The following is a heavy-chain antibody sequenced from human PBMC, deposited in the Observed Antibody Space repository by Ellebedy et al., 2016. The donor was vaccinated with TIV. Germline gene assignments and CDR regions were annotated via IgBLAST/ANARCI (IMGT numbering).Heavy chain of an antibody. Sequence: GESLKISCAASGLTFSNNAMSWVRQAPGKGLEWVAMIWFDGSNQYYADSVKGRSTISRDNSQNTVDLHMSSLRSEDTAVYYCARDKANRYLDHWGQGTMVTVSS. D-gene: IGHD1-14*01. V-gene: IGHV3-33*08. CDR1: GLTFSNNA. CDR2: IWFDGSNQ. CDR3: ARDKANRYLDH. J-gene: IGHJ4*02.